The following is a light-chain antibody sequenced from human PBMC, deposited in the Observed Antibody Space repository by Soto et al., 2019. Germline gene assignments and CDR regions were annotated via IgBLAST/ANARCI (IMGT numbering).Light chain of an antibody. V-gene: IGKV3D-20*02. Sequence: EIVLTQSPGTLSLSPGERATLSCRASQSVSSSYLAWYQQKPGQAPRLLIYGASSRATGIPDRFSGSGYGTDFTLTISGLEPEDFAVYYCKQRSNWLTFGGGTKVEIK. J-gene: IGKJ4*01. CDR2: GAS. CDR3: KQRSNWLT. CDR1: QSVSSSY.